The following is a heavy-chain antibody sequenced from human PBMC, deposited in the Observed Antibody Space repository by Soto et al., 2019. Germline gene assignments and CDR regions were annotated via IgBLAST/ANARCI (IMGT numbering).Heavy chain of an antibody. Sequence: QVQLVQSGAEVKKPGSSVKVSCKASGGTFSSYPISWVRQAPGQGLEWMGRIIPILGIANYAQKFQGRVTITADKSTSTAYMELSSLRSEDTAVYYCARGGYYDSSGYYYFDYWGQGTLVTVSS. J-gene: IGHJ4*02. CDR1: GGTFSSYP. V-gene: IGHV1-69*02. CDR3: ARGGYYDSSGYYYFDY. CDR2: IIPILGIA. D-gene: IGHD3-22*01.